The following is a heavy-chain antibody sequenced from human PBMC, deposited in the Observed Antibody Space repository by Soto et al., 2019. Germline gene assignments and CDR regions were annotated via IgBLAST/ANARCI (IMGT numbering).Heavy chain of an antibody. CDR2: INSDGSST. V-gene: IGHV3-74*01. J-gene: IGHJ4*02. CDR3: ARGVCGNGWYPNY. D-gene: IGHD2-15*01. Sequence: EVRLVESGGGLVQPGGSLRLSCAASGFTFSSYWMHWVRQAPGEGLVWVSHINSDGSSTSYADSVKGRFTISRDNAKHTLYLQMNSLRAEDTAVYYCARGVCGNGWYPNYWGQGTLVTVSS. CDR1: GFTFSSYW.